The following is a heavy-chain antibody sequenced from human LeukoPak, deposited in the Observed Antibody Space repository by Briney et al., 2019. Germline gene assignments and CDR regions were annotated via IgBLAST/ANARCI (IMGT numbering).Heavy chain of an antibody. CDR2: INPTGGST. Sequence: GASVKVSCWSSGYTFTDYYMHWVRQAPGQGLEWMGLINPTGGSTGYAQKFQGRVTMTRDMSTSTDYMELSSLRSEDTAIYYCARDNSVGDNAWWFDPWGQGTLVTVSS. J-gene: IGHJ5*02. V-gene: IGHV1-46*01. CDR3: ARDNSVGDNAWWFDP. D-gene: IGHD1-26*01. CDR1: GYTFTDYY.